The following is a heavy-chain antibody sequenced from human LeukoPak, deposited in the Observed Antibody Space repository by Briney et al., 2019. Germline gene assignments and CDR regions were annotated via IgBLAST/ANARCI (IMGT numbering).Heavy chain of an antibody. Sequence: PSETLSLTCAVSGYSISSGYYWGWIRQPPGKGLEWIGSIYHSGSTYYNPSLKSRVTISVDTSKNQFSLKLSSVTAADTAVYYCARRTTVVTKIFDYGGQGTLVTVS. J-gene: IGHJ4*02. CDR2: IYHSGST. D-gene: IGHD4-23*01. V-gene: IGHV4-38-2*01. CDR3: ARRTTVVTKIFDY. CDR1: GYSISSGYY.